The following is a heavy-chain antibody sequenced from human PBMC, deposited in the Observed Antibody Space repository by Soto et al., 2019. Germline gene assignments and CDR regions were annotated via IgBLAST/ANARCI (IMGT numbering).Heavy chain of an antibody. D-gene: IGHD6-13*01. CDR1: GYTFSNYV. Sequence: QVQLVQSGAEVKKPGASVKVSCKASGYTFSNYVISWVRQAPGQGPEWMGWISGYNGDTKYAPTLQGRVTMTTDTSTSTAYMELKSLRSDDTAVYFCARGGSSWSAEYYQHWGQGTLVIVSS. CDR3: ARGGSSWSAEYYQH. CDR2: ISGYNGDT. J-gene: IGHJ1*01. V-gene: IGHV1-18*01.